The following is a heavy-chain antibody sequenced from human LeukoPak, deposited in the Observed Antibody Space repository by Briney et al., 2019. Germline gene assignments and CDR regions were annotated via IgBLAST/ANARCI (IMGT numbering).Heavy chain of an antibody. Sequence: SETLSLTCAVYGGSFSDYYWSWIRQPPGKGLEWIGEINHSGSTNYNPSLKSRVTISVDTSKNQFSLKLSSVTAADTAVYYCARGRGYYYDSSGYSDWGQGTLVTASS. D-gene: IGHD3-22*01. CDR2: INHSGST. CDR3: ARGRGYYYDSSGYSD. CDR1: GGSFSDYY. J-gene: IGHJ4*02. V-gene: IGHV4-34*01.